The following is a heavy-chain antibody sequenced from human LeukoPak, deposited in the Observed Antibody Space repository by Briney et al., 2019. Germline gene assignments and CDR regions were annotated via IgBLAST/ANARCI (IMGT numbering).Heavy chain of an antibody. V-gene: IGHV3-30*02. J-gene: IGHJ4*02. CDR1: GFTFSSYG. D-gene: IGHD2-15*01. Sequence: PGGSLRLSCAASGFTFSSYGMHWVRQAPGKGLEWVAFIRYDGSNKYYADSVKGRFTISRDNSKNTLYLQMNSLRAEDTAVYYCAKDHFMIDCSGGSCYSEDYWGQGTLVTVSS. CDR3: AKDHFMIDCSGGSCYSEDY. CDR2: IRYDGSNK.